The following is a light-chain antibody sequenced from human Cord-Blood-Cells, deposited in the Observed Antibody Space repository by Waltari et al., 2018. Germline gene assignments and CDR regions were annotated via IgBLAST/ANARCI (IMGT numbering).Light chain of an antibody. CDR3: QQRSNWRYS. CDR1: PSVSSY. V-gene: IGKV3-11*01. J-gene: IGKJ2*03. CDR2: DAS. Sequence: EIVLTQSPATLSLSPGESATLSCRASPSVSSYLAWYQQKPGQAPRLLIYDASNRATGIPARFSGSGSGTDFTLTISSLEPEDFAVYYCQQRSNWRYSFGQGTKLEIK.